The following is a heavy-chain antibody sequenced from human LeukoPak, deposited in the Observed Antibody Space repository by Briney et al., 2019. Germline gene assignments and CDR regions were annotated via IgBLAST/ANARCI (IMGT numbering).Heavy chain of an antibody. V-gene: IGHV3-23*01. CDR1: GFTFKTYG. CDR3: ARGASYCGGDCYWDKGYYFDY. Sequence: GGSLRLSCAASGFTFKTYGMSWVRQAPGKGLEWVPSISGTGGSDGTTYYADPVKGRFTISRDNSKSTLYLQMNSLRAEDTAVYYCARGASYCGGDCYWDKGYYFDYWGQGTLVTVSS. D-gene: IGHD2-21*02. CDR2: ISGTGGSDGTT. J-gene: IGHJ4*02.